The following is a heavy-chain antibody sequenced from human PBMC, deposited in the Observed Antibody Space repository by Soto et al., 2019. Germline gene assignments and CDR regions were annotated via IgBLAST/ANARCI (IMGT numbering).Heavy chain of an antibody. D-gene: IGHD3-10*01. J-gene: IGHJ4*02. CDR3: ARLRGLGEVSPYFDY. Sequence: PSETLSLTCTVSGGSISSYYWSWIRQHPGKGLEWIGYIYYSGSTYYNPSLKSRVTISVDTSKNQFSLKLSSVTAADTAVYYCARLRGLGEVSPYFDYPGQRLMVTVSS. CDR1: GGSISSYY. CDR2: IYYSGST. V-gene: IGHV4-59*06.